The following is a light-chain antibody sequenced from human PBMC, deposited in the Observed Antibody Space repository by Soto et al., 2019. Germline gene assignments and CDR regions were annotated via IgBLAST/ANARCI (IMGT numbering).Light chain of an antibody. CDR1: QSVSGW. CDR3: QQDPNTNCPWM. J-gene: IGKJ1*01. CDR2: AAS. Sequence: ACGGGTFIVVGGVTQSVSGWLAWYQQKPGEAPKLLIDAASTLYGGVPSRFSGSGSGTDFALNITSLPPYDSATYYYQQDPNTNCPWMFGQGTKVDIK. V-gene: IGKV1-5*02.